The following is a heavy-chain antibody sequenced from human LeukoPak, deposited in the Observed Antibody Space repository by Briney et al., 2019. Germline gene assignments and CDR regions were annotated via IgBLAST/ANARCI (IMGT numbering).Heavy chain of an antibody. V-gene: IGHV3-23*01. D-gene: IGHD6-19*01. Sequence: GGSPRLSCAASGFTFSTFSNYGMSWVRQAPGKGLEWVSAISDSGGKTYYADSMKGRFTISRDNSKNTLYLQMNSLRAEDTAVYYCAKHGSGRYFDYWGQGTLVTVSS. CDR1: GFTFSTFSNYG. CDR2: ISDSGGKT. J-gene: IGHJ4*02. CDR3: AKHGSGRYFDY.